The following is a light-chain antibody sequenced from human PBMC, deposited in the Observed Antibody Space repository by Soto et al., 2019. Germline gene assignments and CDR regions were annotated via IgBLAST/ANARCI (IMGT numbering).Light chain of an antibody. CDR2: DVS. Sequence: QSALTQPASVSGSPGQSITISCTGTSSDVGGYNYVSWYQQHPGKAPKLMIYDVSSRPSGVSNRFSGSKSRNTASLTISGLQAEDEDDYYCSSYTSSSTLRVFGTGPMLTVL. CDR1: SSDVGGYNY. V-gene: IGLV2-14*03. J-gene: IGLJ1*01. CDR3: SSYTSSSTLRV.